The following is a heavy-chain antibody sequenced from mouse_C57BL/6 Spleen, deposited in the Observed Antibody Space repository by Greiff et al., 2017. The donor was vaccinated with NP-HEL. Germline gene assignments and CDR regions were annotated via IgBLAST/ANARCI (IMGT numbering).Heavy chain of an antibody. V-gene: IGHV2-4*01. CDR1: GFSLTSYG. CDR2: IWSGGST. Sequence: VHLVESGPGLVQPSQSLSITCTVSGFSLTSYGVHWVRQPPGKGLEWLGVIWSGGSTDYNAAFISRLSISKDNAKSQVFFKMNSLQADDTAIYYCAKSGSSYEGAMDYWGQGTSVTVSS. J-gene: IGHJ4*01. D-gene: IGHD1-1*01. CDR3: AKSGSSYEGAMDY.